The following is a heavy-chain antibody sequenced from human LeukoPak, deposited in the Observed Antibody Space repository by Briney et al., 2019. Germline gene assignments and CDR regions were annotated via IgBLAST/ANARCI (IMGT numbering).Heavy chain of an antibody. CDR3: AKGGHHFNPFFY. CDR2: IHAGGSDP. CDR1: GFTFSSSP. Sequence: PGGSLRLSCAASGFTFSSSPMGWVRQAPGKGLVWVSSIHAGGSDPFYGDSVQGRFTISRDNSKNTLSLQLNSLRVEDTAVYFCAKGGHHFNPFFYCGQGTLVTVSS. V-gene: IGHV3-23*01. J-gene: IGHJ4*02. D-gene: IGHD3-3*01.